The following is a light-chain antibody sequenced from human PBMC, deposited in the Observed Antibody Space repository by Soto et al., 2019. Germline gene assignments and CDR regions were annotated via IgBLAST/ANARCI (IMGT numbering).Light chain of an antibody. J-gene: IGKJ1*01. CDR1: QSVSSW. V-gene: IGKV1-5*01. CDR2: DTT. CDR3: LQHKSYPWT. Sequence: DIQMTQSPSTLSASVGDRVTFTCRASQSVSSWLAWYQQKPGKAPKRLIYDTTTLQSWVPSRFSGDGSGTEFTLTISSLQSEDFATYFCLQHKSYPWTFGQGTKVE.